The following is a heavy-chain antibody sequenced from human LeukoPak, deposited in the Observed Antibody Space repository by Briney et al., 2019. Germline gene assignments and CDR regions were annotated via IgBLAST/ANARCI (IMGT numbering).Heavy chain of an antibody. J-gene: IGHJ3*02. D-gene: IGHD6-13*01. Sequence: ASVEVSCKASGYTFSSYAMYWLRQAPGQRLDWMGWINAGNGYTKYSQNFQGRVTITRDTSASTAYMELSSLRSEDTAVYYCAREASIEAAGNAFDIWGQGTMVTVSS. CDR3: AREASIEAAGNAFDI. CDR2: INAGNGYT. CDR1: GYTFSSYA. V-gene: IGHV1-3*01.